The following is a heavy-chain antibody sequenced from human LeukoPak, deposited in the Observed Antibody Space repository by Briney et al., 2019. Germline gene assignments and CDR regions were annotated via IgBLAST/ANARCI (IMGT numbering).Heavy chain of an antibody. Sequence: GGSLRLSCATSGFTFSSYGMHWVRQAPGKGLEWVSFIRFDGSNEYYADSVKWRFTISRDNSKNSLYLQINSLRAEDTAVYFCSKDAGVKWASLYARLIYWGQGTLVTVSS. J-gene: IGHJ4*02. CDR2: IRFDGSNE. CDR1: GFTFSSYG. CDR3: SKDAGVKWASLYARLIY. V-gene: IGHV3-30*02. D-gene: IGHD3-16*01.